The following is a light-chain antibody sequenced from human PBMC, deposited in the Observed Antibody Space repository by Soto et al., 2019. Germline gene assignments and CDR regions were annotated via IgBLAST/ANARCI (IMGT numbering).Light chain of an antibody. CDR2: GAS. CDR1: QGISNY. Sequence: IQLTQSPSSLSATVGDRVTITCRANQGISNYLVWYQQKPGKAPNLLIYGASTLQSGVPSRFSGSGSGTDFTLTIDSLQPEDVATYYCQQLNNYSRTFGPGTKVDIK. J-gene: IGKJ3*01. V-gene: IGKV1-9*01. CDR3: QQLNNYSRT.